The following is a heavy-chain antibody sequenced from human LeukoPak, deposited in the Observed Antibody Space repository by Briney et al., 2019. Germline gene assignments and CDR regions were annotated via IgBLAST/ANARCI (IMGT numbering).Heavy chain of an antibody. CDR3: TRVSYYGTQPPD. CDR2: FYYSGT. CDR1: GVSISSYY. V-gene: IGHV4-59*01. J-gene: IGHJ4*02. D-gene: IGHD3-10*01. Sequence: SETLSLTCTVSGVSISSYYWSWIRQPPGKGLEWIGNFYYSGTNYNPSLESRVTISVDTSNNQFSLSVSSVTAADTAVYYCTRVSYYGTQPPDWGQGTLVTVSS.